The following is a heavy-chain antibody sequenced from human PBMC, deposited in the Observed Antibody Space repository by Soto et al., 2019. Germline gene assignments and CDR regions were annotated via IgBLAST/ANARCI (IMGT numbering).Heavy chain of an antibody. V-gene: IGHV4-30-4*01. CDR3: SSLPDGYNSGLYY. D-gene: IGHD1-1*01. J-gene: IGHJ4*02. CDR1: GASLSSGDYY. Sequence: SETLSLTCTVSGASLSSGDYYWSWIRQPPGKGLEWIGYIYYTGMTFFNPSLKSRVTMSMDTSKNQFSLNLTSVTAADTAVYFCSSLPDGYNSGLYYWGRGTLVTVSS. CDR2: IYYTGMT.